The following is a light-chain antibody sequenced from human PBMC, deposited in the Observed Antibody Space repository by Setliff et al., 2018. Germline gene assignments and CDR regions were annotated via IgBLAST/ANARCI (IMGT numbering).Light chain of an antibody. V-gene: IGLV2-14*03. CDR1: AADVGAYNY. J-gene: IGLJ1*01. CDR3: GSYTTASTRV. Sequence: QSVLTQPASVSGSPGQSNTISCTGSAADVGAYNYVSWYQQHPGKAPKLIIYDVANRPSGVSDRFSGSKSGNTASLTISGLRAEDEADYYCGSYTTASTRVFGTGTKVTVL. CDR2: DVA.